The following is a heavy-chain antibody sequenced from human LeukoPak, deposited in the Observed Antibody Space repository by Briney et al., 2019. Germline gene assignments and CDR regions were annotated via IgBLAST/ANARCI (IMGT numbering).Heavy chain of an antibody. Sequence: SETLSLTCAVSGGSISSGGYSGSWIRQPPGKGLGWIGYIYHSGSTYYNPSLKSGVTISVDRSKNQFSLKLSSVTAEAMAVYSCARAMVRGSLGLDYWGQGTLVTV. V-gene: IGHV4-30-2*01. J-gene: IGHJ4*02. CDR3: ARAMVRGSLGLDY. D-gene: IGHD3-10*01. CDR2: IYHSGST. CDR1: GGSISSGGYS.